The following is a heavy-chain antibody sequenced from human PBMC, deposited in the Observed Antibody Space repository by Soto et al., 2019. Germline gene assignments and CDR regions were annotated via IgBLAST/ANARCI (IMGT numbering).Heavy chain of an antibody. Sequence: QVQLVQSGAEVKKPGASVKVSCKASGYTFTSYDINWVRQATGQGLEWMGWMNPNSDNPGYAQKFQGRVTKTRNTSISTAYMELSSLRSEDTAVYYCARGGQARIPAAGTPYWGQGTLVTVSS. CDR2: MNPNSDNP. D-gene: IGHD6-13*01. V-gene: IGHV1-8*01. J-gene: IGHJ4*02. CDR3: ARGGQARIPAAGTPY. CDR1: GYTFTSYD.